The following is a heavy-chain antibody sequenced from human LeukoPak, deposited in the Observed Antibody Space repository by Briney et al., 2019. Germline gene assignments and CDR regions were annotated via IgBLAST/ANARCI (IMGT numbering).Heavy chain of an antibody. CDR1: GGSIRSYY. Sequence: PSETLSLTCTVSGGSIRSYYWSWIRQPPGKGLEWIGYIYYSGSTNYNPSLKRRVTISVDTSTTQFSLKLSSVTAADTAVYYCATELYGSGTFDYWGQGTLVTVSS. CDR3: ATELYGSGTFDY. J-gene: IGHJ4*02. D-gene: IGHD3-10*01. CDR2: IYYSGST. V-gene: IGHV4-59*01.